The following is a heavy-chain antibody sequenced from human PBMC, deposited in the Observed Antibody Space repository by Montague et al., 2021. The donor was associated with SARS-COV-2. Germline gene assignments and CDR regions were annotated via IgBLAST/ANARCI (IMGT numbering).Heavy chain of an antibody. CDR1: GGSISTGSYY. CDR3: VRGGDYTDYGRVDY. V-gene: IGHV4-39*01. Sequence: SETLSPTRSFSGGSISTGSYYWGWIRQPPRKGLEWIGSIYYSGDTYYXPSLKSRVTISVDTSKNQFSLRLSSVTAADTAVYYCVRGGDYTDYGRVDYWGQGTLVIVSS. J-gene: IGHJ4*02. D-gene: IGHD4-11*01. CDR2: IYYSGDT.